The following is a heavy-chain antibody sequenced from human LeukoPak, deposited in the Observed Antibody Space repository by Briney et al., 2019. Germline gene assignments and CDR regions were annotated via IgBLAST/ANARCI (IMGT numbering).Heavy chain of an antibody. J-gene: IGHJ6*03. Sequence: GESLKISCKGSGYSFTSDWIGWVRQMPGKGLEWMGIVYPDDADTRYSPSFEGQVIISVDKSISTAYLQWSSLKASDTATYYCARHGHCTNGVCYSNYYYYMDVWGKGTTVTASS. D-gene: IGHD2-8*01. CDR2: VYPDDADT. CDR1: GYSFTSDW. V-gene: IGHV5-51*01. CDR3: ARHGHCTNGVCYSNYYYYMDV.